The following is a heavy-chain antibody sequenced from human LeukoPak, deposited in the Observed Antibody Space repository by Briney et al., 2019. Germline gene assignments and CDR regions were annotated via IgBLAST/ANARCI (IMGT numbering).Heavy chain of an antibody. D-gene: IGHD5-18*01. Sequence: ASVKVSCKASGGTFSSYAISWVRQAPGQGLEWMGGIIPIFGTANYAQKFQGRVTITTDESTSTAYMELSSLRSEDTAVYYCAGGAMVTTNWFDPWGRGTLVTVSS. CDR3: AGGAMVTTNWFDP. J-gene: IGHJ5*02. CDR1: GGTFSSYA. V-gene: IGHV1-69*05. CDR2: IIPIFGTA.